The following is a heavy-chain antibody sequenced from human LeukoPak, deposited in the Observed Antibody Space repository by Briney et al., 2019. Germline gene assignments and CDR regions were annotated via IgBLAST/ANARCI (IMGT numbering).Heavy chain of an antibody. D-gene: IGHD3-3*01. Sequence: GGSLRLSCAASEFTFSSYGMHWVRQAPGKGLEWVAVISYDGSNKYYADSVKGRFTISRDNSKNTLYLQMNSLRAEDTAVYYCAKVGRLTYFDYWGQGTLVTVSS. CDR3: AKVGRLTYFDY. V-gene: IGHV3-30*18. CDR2: ISYDGSNK. CDR1: EFTFSSYG. J-gene: IGHJ4*02.